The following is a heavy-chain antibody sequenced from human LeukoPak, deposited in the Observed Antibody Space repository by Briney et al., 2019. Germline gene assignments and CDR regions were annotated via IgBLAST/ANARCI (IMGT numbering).Heavy chain of an antibody. D-gene: IGHD6-19*01. J-gene: IGHJ4*02. Sequence: NPSETLSLTCTVSGGSISRSSYYWGWIRQPPGKGLEWIGRIYYSGSTYYNPSLKSRVTISVDTSKSQFSLKLSSVSAAETAVYYCARTYSSGSYFDYWGQGTLVTVSS. CDR2: IYYSGST. CDR1: GGSISRSSYY. CDR3: ARTYSSGSYFDY. V-gene: IGHV4-39*07.